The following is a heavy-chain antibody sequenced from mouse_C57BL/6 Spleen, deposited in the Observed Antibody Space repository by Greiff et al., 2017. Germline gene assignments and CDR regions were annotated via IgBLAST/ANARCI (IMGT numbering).Heavy chain of an antibody. J-gene: IGHJ4*01. D-gene: IGHD1-1*01. CDR1: GYSFTDYN. V-gene: IGHV1-39*01. CDR2: INPNYGTT. CDR3: AGPITTVVATDYAMDY. Sequence: EVQLQQSGPELVKPGASVKISCKASGYSFTDYNMNWVKQSNGKSLEWIGVINPNYGTTSYNQKFKGKATLTVDQSSSKAYMQLNSLTSEDSAVYYCAGPITTVVATDYAMDYWGQGTSVTVSS.